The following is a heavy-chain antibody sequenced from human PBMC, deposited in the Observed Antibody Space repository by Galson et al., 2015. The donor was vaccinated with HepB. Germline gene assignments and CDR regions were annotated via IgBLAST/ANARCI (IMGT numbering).Heavy chain of an antibody. V-gene: IGHV3-23*01. CDR3: AKGLTGTTMVRGVPTNYYYYYMDV. D-gene: IGHD3-10*01. CDR1: GFTFSSYA. Sequence: SLRLSCAASGFTFSSYAMTWVRQAPGKGLEWVSGISGSGGSTYYAASVKGRFTISRDNSKNTLYLQMNSLRVEDTAVYYCAKGLTGTTMVRGVPTNYYYYYMDVWGKGTTVTVSS. CDR2: ISGSGGST. J-gene: IGHJ6*03.